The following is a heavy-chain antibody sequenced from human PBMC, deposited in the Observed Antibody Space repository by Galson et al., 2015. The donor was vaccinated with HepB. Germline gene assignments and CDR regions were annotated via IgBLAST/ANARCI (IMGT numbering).Heavy chain of an antibody. CDR2: IYYSGST. D-gene: IGHD3-22*01. CDR1: GGSISSYY. V-gene: IGHV4-59*01. Sequence: SETLSLTCTVSGGSISSYYWSWIRQPPGKGLEWIGYIYYSGSTNYNPSLKSRVTISVDASKNQFSLKLSSVTAADTAVYYCARSYYDSSGYYYWFDPWGQGTLVTVSS. CDR3: ARSYYDSSGYYYWFDP. J-gene: IGHJ5*02.